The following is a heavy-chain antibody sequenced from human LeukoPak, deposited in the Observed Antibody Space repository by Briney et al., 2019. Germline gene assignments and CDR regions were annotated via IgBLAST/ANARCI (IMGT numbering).Heavy chain of an antibody. D-gene: IGHD1-26*01. V-gene: IGHV5-10-1*01. J-gene: IGHJ6*02. CDR2: IDPSDSYT. CDR1: GYSFTSYW. CDR3: ARRGGSTPGYYYYGMDV. Sequence: GESLKISCQGSGYSFTSYWISWVRQMPGKGLEWMGRIDPSDSYTNYSPSFQGHVTISADKSISTAYLQWSSLKASDTAMYYCARRGGSTPGYYYYGMDVWGQGTTVTVSS.